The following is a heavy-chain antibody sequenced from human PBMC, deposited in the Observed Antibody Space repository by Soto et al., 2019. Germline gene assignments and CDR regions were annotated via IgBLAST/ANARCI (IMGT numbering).Heavy chain of an antibody. CDR3: ASGRIVASIHDAFEI. J-gene: IGHJ3*02. CDR1: GYDFTSYV. CDR2: ISAYNGKR. V-gene: IGHV1-18*01. D-gene: IGHD2-21*01. Sequence: QGQLLQSGDEVKKPGASVRVSCRASGYDFTSYVISWVRQAPGQGLEWVSWISAYNGKRDTAQKFQGRVTMTLDTSTDTAHMELGDLTSADTAVYYCASGRIVASIHDAFEIWGQGTMVAVSS.